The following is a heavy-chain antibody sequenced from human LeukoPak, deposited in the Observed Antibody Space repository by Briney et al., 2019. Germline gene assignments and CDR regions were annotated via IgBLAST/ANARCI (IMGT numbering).Heavy chain of an antibody. J-gene: IGHJ4*02. Sequence: SETLSLTCSVSGGSITTTTYYWGWIRQPPGKGLEWIGSIYYSGNTYYNPSLKSRVTISVDTSKNQFSLKLSSVTAADTAVYYCAATGALDYWGQGTLVTVSS. CDR3: AATGALDY. CDR2: IYYSGNT. D-gene: IGHD1-14*01. CDR1: GGSITTTTYY. V-gene: IGHV4-39*07.